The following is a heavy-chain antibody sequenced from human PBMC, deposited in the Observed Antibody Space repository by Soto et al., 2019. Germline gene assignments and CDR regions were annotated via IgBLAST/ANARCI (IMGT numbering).Heavy chain of an antibody. D-gene: IGHD2-2*01. Sequence: QVQLQESGPGLVKPSQTLSLTCTVSGGSISSGGHYWSWIRQHPGKGLEWIGYIYYSGSTYYNPSLKSRVTISVDTSKNQFSLKLSSVTAADTAVYYCARAQLPRTLWDYFDYWGQGTLVTVSS. CDR1: GGSISSGGHY. J-gene: IGHJ4*02. CDR3: ARAQLPRTLWDYFDY. CDR2: IYYSGST. V-gene: IGHV4-31*03.